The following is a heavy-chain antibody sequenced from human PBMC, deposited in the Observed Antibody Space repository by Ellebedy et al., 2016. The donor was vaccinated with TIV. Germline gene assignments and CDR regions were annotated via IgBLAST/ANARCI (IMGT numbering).Heavy chain of an antibody. Sequence: SETLSLXXTVSGGSISYYYWTWIRQPAGKGLEWIGRIYTSGSTNYNPSLKSRVTISADTSKNQLSLKLSSMTAADTAVYYCARTDLRYGMDVWGQGSTVTVSS. CDR1: GGSISYYY. D-gene: IGHD3/OR15-3a*01. V-gene: IGHV4-4*07. CDR3: ARTDLRYGMDV. J-gene: IGHJ6*02. CDR2: IYTSGST.